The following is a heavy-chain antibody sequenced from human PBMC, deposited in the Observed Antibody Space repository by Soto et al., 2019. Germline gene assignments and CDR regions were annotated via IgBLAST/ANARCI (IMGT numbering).Heavy chain of an antibody. D-gene: IGHD6-6*01. CDR1: GYTFTGYY. V-gene: IGHV1-2*02. CDR3: ARDSLRPARYYYYYGMDV. Sequence: VASVNVSCKASGYTFTGYYMHWVRQAPGQGLEWMGWINPNSGGTNYAQKFQGRVTMTRDTSISTAYMELSRLRSDDTAVYYCARDSLRPARYYYYYGMDVWGQGTTVTVSS. J-gene: IGHJ6*02. CDR2: INPNSGGT.